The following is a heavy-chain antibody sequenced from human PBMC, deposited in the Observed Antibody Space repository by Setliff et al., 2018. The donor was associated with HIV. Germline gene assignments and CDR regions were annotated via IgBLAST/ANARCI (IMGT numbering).Heavy chain of an antibody. D-gene: IGHD3-3*01. CDR3: ARDRRITIFGVVSVVPSERTKTRSAFDY. CDR1: GYTFTSYG. CDR2: ISAYNGNT. J-gene: IGHJ4*02. Sequence: ASVKVSCKASGYTFTSYGISWVRQAPGQGLEWMGWISAYNGNTNYAQKLQGRVTMTTDTSTSTAYMELRSLRSDDTAVYYCARDRRITIFGVVSVVPSERTKTRSAFDYWGQGTLVTVSS. V-gene: IGHV1-18*01.